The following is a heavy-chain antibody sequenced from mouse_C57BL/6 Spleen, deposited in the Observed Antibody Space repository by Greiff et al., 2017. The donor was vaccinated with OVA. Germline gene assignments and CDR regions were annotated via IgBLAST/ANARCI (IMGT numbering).Heavy chain of an antibody. Sequence: EVKVVESGGGLVKPGGSLKLSCAASGFTFSDYGMHWVRQAPEKGLEWVAYISSGSSTIYYADTVKGRFTISRDNAKNTLFLQMTSLRSEDTAMYYCARPHSNYQYYYAMDYWGQGTSVTVSS. D-gene: IGHD2-5*01. CDR2: ISSGSSTI. CDR3: ARPHSNYQYYYAMDY. J-gene: IGHJ4*01. CDR1: GFTFSDYG. V-gene: IGHV5-17*01.